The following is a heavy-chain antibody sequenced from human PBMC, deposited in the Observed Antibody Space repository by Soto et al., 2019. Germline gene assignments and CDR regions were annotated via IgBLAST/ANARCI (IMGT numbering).Heavy chain of an antibody. CDR3: ARIGSSSGWGSGLDY. CDR1: GFSLSNARMG. Sequence: QVTLKESGPVLVKPTETLTLTCTVSGFSLSNARMGVSWIRQPQGKALEWLAHIFSNDEKSYSTSLKSRLTISKDTSKSQVVLTMTNMDPVDTATYDCARIGSSSGWGSGLDYWGQGTLVTVSS. CDR2: IFSNDEK. V-gene: IGHV2-26*01. D-gene: IGHD6-19*01. J-gene: IGHJ4*02.